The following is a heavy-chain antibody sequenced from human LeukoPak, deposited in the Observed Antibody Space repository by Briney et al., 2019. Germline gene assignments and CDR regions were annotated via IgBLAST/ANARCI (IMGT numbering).Heavy chain of an antibody. V-gene: IGHV2-70*04. CDR2: IDGDNDK. J-gene: IGHJ4*02. Sequence: KESGPALVKPTQTLTLTCTFYGCSLTPRGMGLSWIRHPPDKPLEWLARIDGDNDKFYSTSLKTRLSISKDTSKKQLVLTMTNMDPVDTATYYCARISRPLAVDYWGQGPLVTVSS. CDR1: GCSLTPRGMG. CDR3: ARISRPLAVDY.